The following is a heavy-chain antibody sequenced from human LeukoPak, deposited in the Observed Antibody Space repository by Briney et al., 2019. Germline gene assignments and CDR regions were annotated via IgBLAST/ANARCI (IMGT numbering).Heavy chain of an antibody. J-gene: IGHJ3*02. CDR1: GFTFSSYS. D-gene: IGHD3-22*01. Sequence: GGSLRLSCAASGFTFSSYSMNWVRQAPGKGLEWVSSISSSSSYICYADSVKGRFTISRDNAKNSLYLQMNSLRAEDTAVYYCARDRGGVVIGEAFDIWGQGTMVTVSS. CDR2: ISSSSSYI. CDR3: ARDRGGVVIGEAFDI. V-gene: IGHV3-21*01.